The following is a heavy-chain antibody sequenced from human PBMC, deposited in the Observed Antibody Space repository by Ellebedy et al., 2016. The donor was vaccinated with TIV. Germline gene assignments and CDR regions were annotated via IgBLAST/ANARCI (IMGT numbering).Heavy chain of an antibody. V-gene: IGHV4-59*01. J-gene: IGHJ2*01. Sequence: MPSETLSLTCTVSGGSLNNYYWNWIRQAPGKGLEWIGYIGYSGSANSNPSLKSRVTTSIDTSKTQFSLRLTSVTAADTAVYYCARWADGYSYWYVDLWGRGTLVTVSS. CDR3: ARWADGYSYWYVDL. D-gene: IGHD5-24*01. CDR1: GGSLNNYY. CDR2: IGYSGSA.